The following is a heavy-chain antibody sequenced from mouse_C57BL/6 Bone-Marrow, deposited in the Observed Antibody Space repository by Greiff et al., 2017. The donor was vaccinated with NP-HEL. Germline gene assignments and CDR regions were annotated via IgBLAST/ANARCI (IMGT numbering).Heavy chain of an antibody. CDR1: GYTFTSYG. CDR3: ARKGFITTVFDY. CDR2: IYPRSGNP. D-gene: IGHD1-1*01. V-gene: IGHV1-81*01. Sequence: QVQLKQSGAELARPGASVKLSCKASGYTFTSYGISWVKQRTGQGLEWIGEIYPRSGNPYYNEKFKGKATLTADKSSSTAYMELRSLTSEDSAVYFCARKGFITTVFDYWGQGTTLTVSS. J-gene: IGHJ2*01.